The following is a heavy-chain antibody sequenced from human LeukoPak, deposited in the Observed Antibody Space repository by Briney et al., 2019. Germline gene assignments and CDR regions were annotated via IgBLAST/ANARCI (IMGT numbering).Heavy chain of an antibody. V-gene: IGHV3-30*02. D-gene: IGHD2-21*02. CDR1: GFTFSRCG. CDR2: IWYGGSNE. Sequence: GGSLRLSCAVSGFTFSRCGMHWVRGAPGGREGWVSFIWYGGSNEYYADSVRGRFTISRDNSKNTVSLQINSLRAEETPAYYCAKAAVVGDCAPIDTCEIWGQGALGTESS. CDR3: AKAAVVGDCAPIDTCEI. J-gene: IGHJ3*02.